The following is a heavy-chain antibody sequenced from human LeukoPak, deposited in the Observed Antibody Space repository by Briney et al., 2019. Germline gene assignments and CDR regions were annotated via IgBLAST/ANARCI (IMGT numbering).Heavy chain of an antibody. CDR1: GGSISGYY. D-gene: IGHD3-16*01. V-gene: IGHV4-59*08. Sequence: SETLSPTCTVSGGSISGYYWSWIRQPPGKGLEWIGYIYYSGSTNYNPSLKSRVTISVDTSKNQFSLKLSSVTAADTAVYYCARLSYVDYYFDYWGQGTLVTVSS. CDR3: ARLSYVDYYFDY. CDR2: IYYSGST. J-gene: IGHJ4*02.